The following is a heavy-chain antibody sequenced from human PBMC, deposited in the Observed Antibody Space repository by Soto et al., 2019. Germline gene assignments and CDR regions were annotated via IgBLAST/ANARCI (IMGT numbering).Heavy chain of an antibody. Sequence: QVQLQQWGAGLLKPSETLSLTCAVYGGSFSAYYWTWIRQPPGKGLESIGAVHHGGSTNYNPSLKGRVTISLDTSKNQFSLKLSSETAADTAVYYCARAKYYYGSGPARRWFDSWGQGTLLTVSS. CDR2: VHHGGST. CDR3: ARAKYYYGSGPARRWFDS. CDR1: GGSFSAYY. D-gene: IGHD3-10*01. J-gene: IGHJ5*01. V-gene: IGHV4-34*01.